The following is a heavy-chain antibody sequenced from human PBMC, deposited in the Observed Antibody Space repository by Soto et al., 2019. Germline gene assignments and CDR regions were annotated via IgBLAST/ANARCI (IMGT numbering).Heavy chain of an antibody. Sequence: SETLSLTCTVSGGSISSGDYYWSWIRQPPGKGLEWIGYIYYSGSTYYNPSLKSRVTISVDTSKNQFSLKLSSVTAADTAVYYCAQNYDSSGYYPHDAFDIWGQGTMVTVSS. D-gene: IGHD3-22*01. J-gene: IGHJ3*02. CDR1: GGSISSGDYY. CDR2: IYYSGST. CDR3: AQNYDSSGYYPHDAFDI. V-gene: IGHV4-30-4*01.